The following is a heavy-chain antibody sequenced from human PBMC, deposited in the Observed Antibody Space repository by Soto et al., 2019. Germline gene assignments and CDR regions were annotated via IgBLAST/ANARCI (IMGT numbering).Heavy chain of an antibody. Sequence: QVHLVQSGAEVKRPGSSVRVSCRASGGTFYTYAFTWVRQAPGQGLEWMGGITPMIGTTKYAQKFHGRVTFSAYESASAAYMELSNLSSDDTAVDYCARDVSVMTSVFGFWGQGTLITVSS. J-gene: IGHJ4*02. CDR3: ARDVSVMTSVFGF. CDR2: ITPMIGTT. CDR1: GGTFYTYA. V-gene: IGHV1-69*01. D-gene: IGHD3-10*01.